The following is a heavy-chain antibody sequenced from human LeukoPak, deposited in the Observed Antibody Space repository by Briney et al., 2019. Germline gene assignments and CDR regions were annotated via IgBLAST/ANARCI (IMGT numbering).Heavy chain of an antibody. J-gene: IGHJ5*02. V-gene: IGHV3-30-3*01. D-gene: IGHD3-3*01. Sequence: PGGSLRLSCAASGFTFSSYAMHWVRQAPGKGLEWVAVISYDGSNKYYADSVKGRFTISRDNSKNTLYLQMNSLRAEDTAVYYCARGPRPKYYDFWSGYYDPGYNWFDPWGQGTLVTVSS. CDR2: ISYDGSNK. CDR3: ARGPRPKYYDFWSGYYDPGYNWFDP. CDR1: GFTFSSYA.